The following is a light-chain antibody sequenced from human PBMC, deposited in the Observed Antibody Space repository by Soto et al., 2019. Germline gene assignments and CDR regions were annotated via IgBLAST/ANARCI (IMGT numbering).Light chain of an antibody. CDR2: GAS. Sequence: VLTQSPGKLSLSPGERATLSCRARQSISSGFLAWYQQKPGQAPRLLIYGASHRGTGIPDRFSGSGSGTDFTLTISRLEPEDFAVYYCQQYGSSPPLTFGGGTKVEIK. J-gene: IGKJ4*01. V-gene: IGKV3-20*01. CDR1: QSISSGF. CDR3: QQYGSSPPLT.